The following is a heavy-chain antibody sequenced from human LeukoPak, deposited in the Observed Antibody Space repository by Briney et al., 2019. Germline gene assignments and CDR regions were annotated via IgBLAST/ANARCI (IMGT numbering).Heavy chain of an antibody. CDR1: GFTFSSYA. D-gene: IGHD4-17*01. Sequence: GGSLRLSCAASGFTFSSYAMSWVRQAPGKGLEWVSSITDSGGGTFYADSVKGRFTISRDNSKNALFLQLNSLRAEDTAVYYCAKAQSGYSDLEYWGQGTLVTISS. J-gene: IGHJ4*02. CDR2: ITDSGGGT. V-gene: IGHV3-23*01. CDR3: AKAQSGYSDLEY.